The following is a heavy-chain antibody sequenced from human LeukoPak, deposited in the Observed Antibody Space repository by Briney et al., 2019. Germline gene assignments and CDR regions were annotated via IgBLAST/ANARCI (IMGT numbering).Heavy chain of an antibody. Sequence: ASVKVSCKASGGTFSSYAISWVRQAPGQGLEWMGWISAYNGNTNYAQKLQGRVTMTTDTSTSTAYMELRSLRSDDTAVYYCARLDSSWFDPWGQGTLVTVSS. V-gene: IGHV1-18*01. J-gene: IGHJ5*02. CDR2: ISAYNGNT. CDR3: ARLDSSWFDP. CDR1: GGTFSSYA. D-gene: IGHD6-13*01.